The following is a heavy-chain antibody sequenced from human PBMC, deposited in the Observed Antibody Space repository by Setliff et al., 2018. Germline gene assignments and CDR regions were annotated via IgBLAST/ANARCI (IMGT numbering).Heavy chain of an antibody. V-gene: IGHV4-39*07. CDR3: ARGYAARVGFGNWFDP. J-gene: IGHJ5*02. CDR2: IYHSGSS. D-gene: IGHD6-6*01. Sequence: SETLSLTCTVSGGSISSMSYYWGWIRQPPGKGLEWIGSIYHSGSSYYNSSLRSRVTISVDTPNNQFSLKLSSVTAADTAVLYCARGYAARVGFGNWFDPWGQGTLVTVSS. CDR1: GGSISSMSYY.